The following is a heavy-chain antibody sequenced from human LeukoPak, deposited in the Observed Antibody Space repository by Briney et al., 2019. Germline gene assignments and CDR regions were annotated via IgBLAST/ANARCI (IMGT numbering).Heavy chain of an antibody. CDR1: GFTFSSYS. Sequence: PGGSLRLSCAASGFTFSSYSMNRVRQAPGKGLEWVSSISSSSSYIYYADSVKGRFTISRDNAKNSLYLQMNSLRAEDTAVYYCASGRDFDWLLLPYWGQGTLVTVSS. CDR2: ISSSSSYI. V-gene: IGHV3-21*01. J-gene: IGHJ4*02. CDR3: ASGRDFDWLLLPY. D-gene: IGHD3-9*01.